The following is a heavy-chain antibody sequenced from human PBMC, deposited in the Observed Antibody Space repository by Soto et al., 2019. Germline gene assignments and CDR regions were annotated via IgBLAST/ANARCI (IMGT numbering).Heavy chain of an antibody. D-gene: IGHD1-26*01. CDR2: INQDGSEK. J-gene: IGHJ4*02. CDR3: SGGVGDAF. V-gene: IGHV3-7*04. Sequence: EVHLVESGGGLVQTGGSLRLSCAIFESTVSRDWMNWVRQAPGKGLEWVAHINQDGSEKYYVDSVKGRFTISRDNAKKSLYLQMNSLRPADTAMYYCSGGVGDAFWVQGTLVTVSS. CDR1: ESTVSRDW.